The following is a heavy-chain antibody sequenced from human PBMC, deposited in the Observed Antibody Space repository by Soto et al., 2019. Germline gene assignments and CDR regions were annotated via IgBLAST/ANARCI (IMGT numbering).Heavy chain of an antibody. V-gene: IGHV3-7*04. J-gene: IGHJ5*02. Sequence: PGGSLRLSCAASGFTFSSYWMSWVRQAPCKGLEWVANIKQDGSDKYYVDSVKGRFTISRDNAKNSLYLQMNSLRAEDTAVYYCARDMGQLLYTYWFDPWGQGILVTVSS. D-gene: IGHD2-2*02. CDR2: IKQDGSDK. CDR1: GFTFSSYW. CDR3: ARDMGQLLYTYWFDP.